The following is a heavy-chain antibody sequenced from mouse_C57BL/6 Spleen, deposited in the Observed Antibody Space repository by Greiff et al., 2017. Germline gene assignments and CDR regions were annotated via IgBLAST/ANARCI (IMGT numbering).Heavy chain of an antibody. Sequence: VHLVESGPGLVAPSQSLSITCTVSGFSLTSYAISWVRQPPGKGLEWLGVIWTGGGTNYNSALKSRLSISKDNSKSQVFLKMNSLQTDDTARYYCARNTRRATGTHYYAMDYWGQGTSVTVSS. V-gene: IGHV2-9-1*01. CDR3: ARNTRRATGTHYYAMDY. J-gene: IGHJ4*01. D-gene: IGHD4-1*02. CDR1: GFSLTSYA. CDR2: IWTGGGT.